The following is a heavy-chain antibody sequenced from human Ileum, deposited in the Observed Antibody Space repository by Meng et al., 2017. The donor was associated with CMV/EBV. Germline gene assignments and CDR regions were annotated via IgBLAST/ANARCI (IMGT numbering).Heavy chain of an antibody. Sequence: ASAKVSCKASTYTFSTYDINWVRQAPGQGLEWMGWMNPNSGNTGYAQKFQGRVTMTRDSSISTAYMELSSLRSEDTAVYYCARVESCNNANCYTGGYYYGMDVWGQGTTVTVSS. CDR3: ARVESCNNANCYTGGYYYGMDV. D-gene: IGHD2/OR15-2a*01. J-gene: IGHJ6*02. V-gene: IGHV1-8*01. CDR2: MNPNSGNT. CDR1: TYTFSTYD.